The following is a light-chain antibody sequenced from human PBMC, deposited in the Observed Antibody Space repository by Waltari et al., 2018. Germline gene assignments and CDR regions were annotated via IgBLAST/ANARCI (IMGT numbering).Light chain of an antibody. Sequence: SSELSQPPSISVSPGQTASILCSGDKLGDAYTSWYQQKPGQSPLLIIYQDTKRPPGIPERFSGSNSGNTATLTISGTQPLDEADYYCQAWNTFILFGGGTKLTVL. CDR1: KLGDAY. J-gene: IGLJ2*01. V-gene: IGLV3-1*01. CDR3: QAWNTFIL. CDR2: QDT.